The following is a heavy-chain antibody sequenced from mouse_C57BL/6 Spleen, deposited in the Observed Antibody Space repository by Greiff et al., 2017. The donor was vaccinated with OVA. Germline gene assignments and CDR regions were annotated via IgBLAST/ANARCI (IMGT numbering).Heavy chain of an antibody. CDR2: IYPGSGST. J-gene: IGHJ2*01. CDR3: ARFLGGGYYPFDY. D-gene: IGHD2-3*01. CDR1: GYTFTSYW. V-gene: IGHV1-55*01. Sequence: QVQQQPGAELVKPGASVKMSCKASGYTFTSYWITWVKQRPGQGLEWIGDIYPGSGSTNYNEKFKSKATLTVDTSSSTAYMQLSSLTSEDSAVYYCARFLGGGYYPFDYWGQGTTLTVSS.